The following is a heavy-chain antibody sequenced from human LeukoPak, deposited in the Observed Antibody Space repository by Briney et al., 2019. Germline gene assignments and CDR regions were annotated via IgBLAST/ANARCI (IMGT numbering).Heavy chain of an antibody. CDR3: ARDRGGDGDYVMDY. V-gene: IGHV4-31*03. CDR2: IYYSGST. CDR1: GGSISSGGYS. D-gene: IGHD4-17*01. Sequence: SETLSLTCTVSGGSISSGGYSWSWIRQHPGKGLEWIGYIYYSGSTYYNPSLKSRVTISVDTSKNQFSLKLSSVTAADTAVYYCARDRGGDGDYVMDYWGQGTLVTVSS. J-gene: IGHJ4*02.